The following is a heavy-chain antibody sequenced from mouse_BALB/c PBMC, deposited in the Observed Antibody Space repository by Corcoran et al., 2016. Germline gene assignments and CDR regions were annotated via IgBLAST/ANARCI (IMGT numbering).Heavy chain of an antibody. V-gene: IGHV3-6*02. CDR2: ISYDGSN. D-gene: IGHD2-1*01. CDR3: ASGNYWYFDV. Sequence: EVQLQESGPGLVKPSQSLSLTCSGTGYSITSVYYWNWIRQFPGNKLEWMGYISYDGSNNYNPSLKNRISITSDTSKNQFFLKLNSVTTEDTATYYCASGNYWYFDVWGAGTTVTVSS. J-gene: IGHJ1*01. CDR1: GYSITSVYY.